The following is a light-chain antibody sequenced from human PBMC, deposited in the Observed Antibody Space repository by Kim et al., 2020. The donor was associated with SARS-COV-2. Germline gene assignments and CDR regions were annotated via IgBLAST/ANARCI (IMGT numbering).Light chain of an antibody. Sequence: SPGETATLFCRASQSVSSKVAWYQQKPGQAPRLLIYDASTRATGIPARFSGSGSGTDFTLTISNLQSEDLAVYHCQQYDDWPPWTFGQGTKVDIK. CDR1: QSVSSK. CDR3: QQYDDWPPWT. J-gene: IGKJ1*01. V-gene: IGKV3-15*01. CDR2: DAS.